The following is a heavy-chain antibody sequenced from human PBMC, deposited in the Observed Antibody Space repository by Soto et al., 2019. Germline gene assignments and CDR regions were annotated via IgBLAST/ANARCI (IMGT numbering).Heavy chain of an antibody. J-gene: IGHJ4*02. CDR2: IYHSGST. V-gene: IGHV4-30-2*01. D-gene: IGHD4-17*01. CDR1: GGSISSGGYS. Sequence: QLQLQESGSGLVKPSQTLSLTCAGSGGSISSGGYSWSWIRQPPGKGLEWIGYIYHSGSTYYNPSLKRRVTISVARSKNQVSLKLSSVTAADTAVYYCARGMTTVTTFDYWGQGTLVTVSS. CDR3: ARGMTTVTTFDY.